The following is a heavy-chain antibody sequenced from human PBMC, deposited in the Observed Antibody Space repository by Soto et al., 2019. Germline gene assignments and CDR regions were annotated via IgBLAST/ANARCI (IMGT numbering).Heavy chain of an antibody. V-gene: IGHV1-2*04. CDR1: GDSFNDYY. CDR2: INPNSGVK. D-gene: IGHD5-12*01. Sequence: QVQLVQSGAEVRKPGASVTVSCRSSGDSFNDYYIHWVRQAPGQGLEWMGWINPNSGVKTYAQKSQGSVRMTRDTSIRTVYMQLSRLRSDDTAVYHCARESGGATATLDYYYFYMDVWGTGTTVTVSS. CDR3: ARESGGATATLDYYYFYMDV. J-gene: IGHJ6*03.